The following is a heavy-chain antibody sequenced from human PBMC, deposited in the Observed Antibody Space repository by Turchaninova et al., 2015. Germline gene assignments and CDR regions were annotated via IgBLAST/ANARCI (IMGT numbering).Heavy chain of an antibody. CDR1: GGSISTSSHY. CDR2: IYYSGGT. Sequence: QVQLQESGPGLVKPSETLSLTCTVSGGSISTSSHYWNWIRQPPGKGLEWIGSIYYSGGTTYNPSLESRVXXSVXXSNNXFSLKXXSVXAXDTAVYYXXXRISYCGGDXRPFXXWGQGTMVTXSS. D-gene: IGHD2-21*02. J-gene: IGHJ3*02. CDR3: XXRISYCGGDXRPFXX. V-gene: IGHV4-61*01.